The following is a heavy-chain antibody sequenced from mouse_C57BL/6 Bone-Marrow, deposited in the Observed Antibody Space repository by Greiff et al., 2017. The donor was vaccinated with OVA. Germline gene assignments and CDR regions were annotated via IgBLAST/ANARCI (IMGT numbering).Heavy chain of an antibody. J-gene: IGHJ4*01. V-gene: IGHV1-81*01. Sequence: QVQLQQSGAELARPGASVKLSCKASGYTFTSYGISWVKQRTGQGLEWIGEIYPRSGNTYYNEKFKGKATLTADKSSSTAYMELRSLTSEDAAVDFCASPLPYYAMDYWGQGTSVTVSS. D-gene: IGHD2-1*01. CDR3: ASPLPYYAMDY. CDR2: IYPRSGNT. CDR1: GYTFTSYG.